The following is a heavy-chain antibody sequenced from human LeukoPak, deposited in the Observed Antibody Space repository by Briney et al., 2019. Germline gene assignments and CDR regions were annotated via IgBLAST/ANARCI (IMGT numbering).Heavy chain of an antibody. CDR1: GYSFTSYW. J-gene: IGHJ4*02. Sequence: HGESLKISCKASGYSFTSYWIGWVRQMPGKGLEWMGIVYPGDSDTRYSPSFQGQVTISADKSISTAYLQWSSLEASDTAMYYCARHLDDSSGYYYRTMYYFDYWGQETLVIVSS. CDR3: ARHLDDSSGYYYRTMYYFDY. CDR2: VYPGDSDT. V-gene: IGHV5-51*01. D-gene: IGHD3-22*01.